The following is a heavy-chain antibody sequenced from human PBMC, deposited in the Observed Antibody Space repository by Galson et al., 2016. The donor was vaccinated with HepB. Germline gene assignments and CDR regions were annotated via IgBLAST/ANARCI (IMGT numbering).Heavy chain of an antibody. V-gene: IGHV3-23*01. J-gene: IGHJ6*02. CDR3: AKVATNAREYYYYYGMDV. CDR2: ISGSGGGT. D-gene: IGHD5-24*01. CDR1: GFNFVTYA. Sequence: SLRLSCAASGFNFVTYAMTWVRQAPGKGLEWVSTISGSGGGTYYADSVKGRFTISRDNSKNTLSLQMESLRAEDTALYYCAKVATNAREYYYYYGMDVWGQGTTVTVSS.